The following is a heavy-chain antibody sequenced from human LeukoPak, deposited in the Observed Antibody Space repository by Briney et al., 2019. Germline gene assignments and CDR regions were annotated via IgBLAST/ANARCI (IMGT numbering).Heavy chain of an antibody. CDR2: MSYDGNNK. V-gene: IGHV3-30*18. D-gene: IGHD1-26*01. CDR1: GFTFSNYD. Sequence: AGGSLRLSCAASGFTFSNYDMHWVRQAPGKGLEWVAVMSYDGNNKYYADSVKGRFTISRDNSKTTLYLQMNSLRADDTAVYYCAKGGPTGSNYFDLWGQGTLVTVSS. J-gene: IGHJ4*02. CDR3: AKGGPTGSNYFDL.